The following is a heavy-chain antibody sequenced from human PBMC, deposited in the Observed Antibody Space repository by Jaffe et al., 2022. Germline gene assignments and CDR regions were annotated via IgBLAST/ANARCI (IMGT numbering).Heavy chain of an antibody. Sequence: EVQLVESGGGLVQPGGSLRLSCAASGFTFSSYWMTWVRQAPGKGLEWVANIKQDGSEKYYVDSVKGRFTISRDNGKNSLYLQMNSLRAEDTAVYYCAREGSSSGRLYYNYMDVWGKGTTVTVSS. D-gene: IGHD6-13*01. CDR1: GFTFSSYW. V-gene: IGHV3-7*01. CDR2: IKQDGSEK. J-gene: IGHJ6*03. CDR3: AREGSSSGRLYYNYMDV.